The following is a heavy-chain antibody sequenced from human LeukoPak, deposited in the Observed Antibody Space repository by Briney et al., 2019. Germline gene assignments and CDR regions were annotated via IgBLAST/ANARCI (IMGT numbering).Heavy chain of an antibody. CDR1: GFTFNTYA. Sequence: GGSLRLSCAASGFTFNTYAMSWVRQAPGKGLEWVSAISGSGGSTYYAGSVKGRFTISRDNSKNTLCLQIHSLRAEDTAVYYCAKGKGSSSSSIDWWGQGTLVTVSS. CDR2: ISGSGGST. V-gene: IGHV3-23*01. CDR3: AKGKGSSSSSIDW. D-gene: IGHD2-15*01. J-gene: IGHJ4*02.